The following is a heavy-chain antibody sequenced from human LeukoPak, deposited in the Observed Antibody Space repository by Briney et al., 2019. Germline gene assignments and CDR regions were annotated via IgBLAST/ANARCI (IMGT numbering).Heavy chain of an antibody. Sequence: SETLSLTCAVSGASISSSHWWSWVRQSPGKGLEWIGEIFHSGSTNYNPSLKSRVTISVDTSKNQFSLKLSSVTAADTAVYYCARLAAAGYNWFDPWGQGTLVTVSS. D-gene: IGHD6-13*01. CDR3: ARLAAAGYNWFDP. V-gene: IGHV4-4*02. CDR2: IFHSGST. CDR1: GASISSSHW. J-gene: IGHJ5*02.